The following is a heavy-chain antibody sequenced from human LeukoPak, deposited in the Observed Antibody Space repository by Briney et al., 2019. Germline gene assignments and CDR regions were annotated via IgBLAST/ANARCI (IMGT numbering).Heavy chain of an antibody. J-gene: IGHJ4*02. Sequence: SETLSLTCAVYGGSFSGYYWSWTRQPPGKGLEWIGEINHSGSTNYNPSLKSRVTISVDTSKNQFSLKLSSVTAADTAVYYCARGAVAPHYWGQGTLVTVSS. V-gene: IGHV4-34*01. CDR3: ARGAVAPHY. D-gene: IGHD6-19*01. CDR2: INHSGST. CDR1: GGSFSGYY.